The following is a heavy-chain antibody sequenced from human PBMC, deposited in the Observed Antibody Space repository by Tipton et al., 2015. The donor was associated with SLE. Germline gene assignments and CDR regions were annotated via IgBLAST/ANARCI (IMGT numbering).Heavy chain of an antibody. CDR2: IYYSGNT. J-gene: IGHJ4*02. CDR3: ARGYCSDGVCYGFGFFDY. Sequence: TLSLTCTVSGGSISNYYWSWIRQPPGKGLEWIGYIYYSGNTYYNPSLGSRLTISVDTSKDQFSLKMRSVTAADTAVYFCARGYCSDGVCYGFGFFDYWGQGNLVTVSS. CDR1: GGSISNYY. D-gene: IGHD2-8*01. V-gene: IGHV4-59*12.